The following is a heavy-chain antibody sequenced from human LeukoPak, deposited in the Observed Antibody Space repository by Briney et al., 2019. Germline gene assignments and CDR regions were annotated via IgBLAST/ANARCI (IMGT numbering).Heavy chain of an antibody. CDR2: ISNDGSNE. V-gene: IGHV3-30-3*01. D-gene: IGHD3-9*01. CDR3: ARAQISIISSGQYLDV. J-gene: IGHJ3*01. CDR1: GFSFREYP. Sequence: GGSLRLSCVASGFSFREYPIHWVRQAPGKGLEWVAVISNDGSNEYDAEFVKGRFTMSRDNSKNTVFLDMNNLRTEDTAVYYCARAQISIISSGQYLDVWGQGTLVTVSS.